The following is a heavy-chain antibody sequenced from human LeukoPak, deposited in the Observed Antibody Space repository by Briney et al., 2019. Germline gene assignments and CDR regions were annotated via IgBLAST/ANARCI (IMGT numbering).Heavy chain of an antibody. Sequence: SETLSLTCTVSGGSISSYYWSWIRQPPGKGLEWIGYIYYSGSTYYNPSLKSRVTISVDTSKNQFSLKLSSVTAADTAVYYCAREPKPTWIAAAGYYYGMDVWGQGTTVTVSS. J-gene: IGHJ6*02. CDR2: IYYSGST. V-gene: IGHV4-59*12. CDR1: GGSISSYY. D-gene: IGHD6-13*01. CDR3: AREPKPTWIAAAGYYYGMDV.